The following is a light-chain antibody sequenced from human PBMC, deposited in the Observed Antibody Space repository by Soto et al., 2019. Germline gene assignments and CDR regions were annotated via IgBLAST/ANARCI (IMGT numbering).Light chain of an antibody. CDR3: QHYNNWPPWT. CDR1: QSVGRN. CDR2: GAS. Sequence: EIVMTQSPATLSVSPGERATLSCRASQSVGRNLAWYQQIPGQAPRLLIYGASTRATGIPARFSGSGSGTEFSLTISSLQSEDFAVYYCQHYNNWPPWTFGQGTKVEIK. V-gene: IGKV3-15*01. J-gene: IGKJ1*01.